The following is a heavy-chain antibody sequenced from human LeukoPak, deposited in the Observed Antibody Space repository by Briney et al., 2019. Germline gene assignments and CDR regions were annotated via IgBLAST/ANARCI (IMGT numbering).Heavy chain of an antibody. CDR3: AKDHRGYSYGTYFDY. Sequence: GGSLRLSCAASGFTFSSYAMSWVRQAPGKGLEWVSAISGSGGSTYHADSVKGRFTISRDNSKNTLYLQMNSLRAVDTAVYYCAKDHRGYSYGTYFDYWGQGTLVTVSS. D-gene: IGHD5-18*01. J-gene: IGHJ4*02. V-gene: IGHV3-23*01. CDR2: ISGSGGST. CDR1: GFTFSSYA.